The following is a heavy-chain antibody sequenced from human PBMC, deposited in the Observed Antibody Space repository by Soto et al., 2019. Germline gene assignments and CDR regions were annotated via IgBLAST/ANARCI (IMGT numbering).Heavy chain of an antibody. Sequence: GGSLRLSCAASGFTFSSYGMHWVRQAPGKGLEWVAVIWYDGSNKYYADSVKGRFVNSRDNSKNALYLQMNSLRAEDTAVYYCARDRLLTRFFDYWGQGTLVTVSS. CDR2: IWYDGSNK. CDR3: ARDRLLTRFFDY. V-gene: IGHV3-33*01. J-gene: IGHJ4*02. CDR1: GFTFSSYG. D-gene: IGHD3-16*01.